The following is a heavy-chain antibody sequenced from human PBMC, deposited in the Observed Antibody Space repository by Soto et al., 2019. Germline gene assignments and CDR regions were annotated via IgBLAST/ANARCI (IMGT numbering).Heavy chain of an antibody. CDR1: GGTFSSYA. D-gene: IGHD3-10*01. J-gene: IGHJ4*02. CDR2: IIPIFGTA. CDR3: ASPRDYYGSGIYCFDY. Sequence: ASVKVSCKASGGTFSSYAISWVRQAPGQGLEWMGGIIPIFGTANYAQKFQGRVTITADESTSTAYMELSSLRTEDTAVYYCASPRDYYGSGIYCFDYWGQGTLVTVSS. V-gene: IGHV1-69*13.